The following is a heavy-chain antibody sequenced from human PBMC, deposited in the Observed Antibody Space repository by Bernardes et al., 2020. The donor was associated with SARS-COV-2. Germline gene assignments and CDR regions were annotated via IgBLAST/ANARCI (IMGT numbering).Heavy chain of an antibody. CDR1: GGSISSSNYH. CDR2: IYYSGST. Sequence: TLSLTCTVSGGSISSSNYHWGWIRQPPGKGLDWIGSIYYSGSTYYNPSLKGRVTISVDTSKDQLSLKLSSVTAADTAVYYCATAVTPFHAFHIWGQGTMVSVSS. V-gene: IGHV4-39*01. D-gene: IGHD4-17*01. J-gene: IGHJ3*02. CDR3: ATAVTPFHAFHI.